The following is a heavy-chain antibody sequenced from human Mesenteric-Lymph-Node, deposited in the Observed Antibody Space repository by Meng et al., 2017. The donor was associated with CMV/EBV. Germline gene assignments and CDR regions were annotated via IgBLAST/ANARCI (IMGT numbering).Heavy chain of an antibody. CDR3: AREVILSRRITIFGVVPWEDAFDI. J-gene: IGHJ3*02. V-gene: IGHV4-30-4*08. D-gene: IGHD3-3*01. CDR2: IYYSGST. CDR1: GGSISSGDYY. Sequence: SETLSLTCTVSGGSISSGDYYWSWIRQPPGKGLEWIGYIYYSGSTYYNPSLKSRVTISVDTSKNQFSLKLSSVTAADTAVYYCAREVILSRRITIFGVVPWEDAFDIWGQGTMVTVSS.